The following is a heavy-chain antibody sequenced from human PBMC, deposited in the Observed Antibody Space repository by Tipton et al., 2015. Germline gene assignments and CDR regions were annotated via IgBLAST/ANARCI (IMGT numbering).Heavy chain of an antibody. Sequence: SGFTFSSYGIHWVRQAPGKGLEWVALIWYGGSSKYYADSVKGRFTISRDNSKKTLYLQMNSLRAEDTAVYYCARDRGTMVRGVIIEEQQKVYGMDVWGQGTTVTVSS. J-gene: IGHJ6*02. D-gene: IGHD3-10*01. CDR1: GFTFSSYG. V-gene: IGHV3-33*01. CDR3: ARDRGTMVRGVIIEEQQKVYGMDV. CDR2: IWYGGSSK.